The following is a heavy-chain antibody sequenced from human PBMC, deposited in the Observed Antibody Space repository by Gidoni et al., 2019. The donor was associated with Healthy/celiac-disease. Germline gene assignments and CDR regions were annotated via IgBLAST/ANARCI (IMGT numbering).Heavy chain of an antibody. D-gene: IGHD3-3*01. V-gene: IGHV3-74*01. CDR2: IKSDGSST. CDR1: GFPFSSYW. Sequence: EVQLVGSGGGLVQPGGSLRLSCAASGFPFSSYWMHWVRQAPGKGLVWVSRIKSDGSSTSYADAGKGRFTISRDNAKNTLYLQMNSLRAEDTAVYYCARDLNYDFWSGQLNYYYYGMDVWGQGTTVTVSS. J-gene: IGHJ6*02. CDR3: ARDLNYDFWSGQLNYYYYGMDV.